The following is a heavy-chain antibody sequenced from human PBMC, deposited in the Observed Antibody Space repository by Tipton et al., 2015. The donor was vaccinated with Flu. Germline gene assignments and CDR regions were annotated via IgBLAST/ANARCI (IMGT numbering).Heavy chain of an antibody. D-gene: IGHD1-1*01. V-gene: IGHV4-61*05. CDR2: MHYGGSA. CDR1: SGSIRSTNYF. CDR3: ARNDHMGPYDY. J-gene: IGHJ4*02. Sequence: TLSLTCTVSSGSIRSTNYFCAWIRQPPGKGLEWIGYMHYGGSANYSPSLKSRVTISLDTSKNQFSLWLRSVTPADTAVYYCARNDHMGPYDYWGQGSLVTVSS.